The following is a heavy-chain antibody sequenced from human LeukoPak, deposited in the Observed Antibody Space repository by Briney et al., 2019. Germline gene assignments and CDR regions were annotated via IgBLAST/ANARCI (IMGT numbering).Heavy chain of an antibody. CDR1: GYTFTSYG. CDR2: VSAYNGNT. V-gene: IGHV1-18*01. J-gene: IGHJ4*02. D-gene: IGHD6-13*01. Sequence: ASVKVSCKASGYTFTSYGISWVRQAPGQGLEWMGWVSAYNGNTNYAQKLQGRVTMTTDTSTSTAYMELRSLRSDDTAVYYCARDTGSSSWEEFDYWGQGTLVTVSS. CDR3: ARDTGSSSWEEFDY.